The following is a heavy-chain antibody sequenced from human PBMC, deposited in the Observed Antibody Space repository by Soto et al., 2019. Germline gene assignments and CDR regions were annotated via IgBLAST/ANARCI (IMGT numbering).Heavy chain of an antibody. CDR1: GDFISDTTYY. CDR2: IYFSGSVTS. D-gene: IGHD5-12*01. CDR3: ASPRYSFGTSAHYPFHX. V-gene: IGHV4-39*01. J-gene: IGHJ4*02. Sequence: ETLSLTCSVSGDFISDTTYYWGWVRQAPGKGLELFGSIYFSGSVTSHYNPSLKSRVTISVDTSKNQFSLKLTSVTAADTAVYYCASPRYSFGTSAHYPFHXWGQGTLLTVSX.